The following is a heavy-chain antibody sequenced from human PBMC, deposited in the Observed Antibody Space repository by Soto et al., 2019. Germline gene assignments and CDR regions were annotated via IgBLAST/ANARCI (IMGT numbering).Heavy chain of an antibody. CDR1: GFTFSSYG. D-gene: IGHD4-17*01. J-gene: IGHJ6*02. CDR3: VVTTDYYYGIDV. V-gene: IGHV3-33*01. CDR2: IWYDGSNK. Sequence: QVQLVESGGGVVQPGRSVRLSCAESGFTFSSYGMHWVRQAPGKGLEWVAVIWYDGSNKYYADSVKGRFTISRDNSKNTLYLQMNSLRAEDTAVYYCVVTTDYYYGIDVWGQGTTVTVSS.